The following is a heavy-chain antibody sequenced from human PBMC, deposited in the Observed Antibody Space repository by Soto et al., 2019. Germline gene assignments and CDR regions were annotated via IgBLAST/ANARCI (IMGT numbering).Heavy chain of an antibody. CDR3: AKEDYGDYAFVY. D-gene: IGHD4-17*01. Sequence: SLRLSCAASGFTFSSYGMHWVRQAPGKGLEWVAVISYDGSNKYYADSVKGRFTISRDNSKNTLYLQMNSLRAEDTAVYYCAKEDYGDYAFVYWGQGTLVTVSS. J-gene: IGHJ4*02. CDR2: ISYDGSNK. CDR1: GFTFSSYG. V-gene: IGHV3-30*18.